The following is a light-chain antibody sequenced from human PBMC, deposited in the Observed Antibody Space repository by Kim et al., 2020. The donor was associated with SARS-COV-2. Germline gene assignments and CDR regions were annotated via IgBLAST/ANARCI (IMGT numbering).Light chain of an antibody. CDR3: QQYGSPYT. J-gene: IGKJ2*01. Sequence: SSSPRERASLSCRASQSVSSSYLAGYQQKPGQAPRLLIYGASSRATGIPDRFSGSGSGTDFTLTISRLEPEDFAVYYCQQYGSPYTFGQGTKLEI. CDR1: QSVSSSY. CDR2: GAS. V-gene: IGKV3-20*01.